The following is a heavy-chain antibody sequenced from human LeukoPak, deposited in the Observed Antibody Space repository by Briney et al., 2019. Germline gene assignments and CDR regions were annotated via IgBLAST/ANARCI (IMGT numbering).Heavy chain of an antibody. CDR2: MNPNSGNT. D-gene: IGHD3-10*01. V-gene: IGHV1-8*01. Sequence: ASVKVSCKTSGYPFRNYDINWVRQATGQGLEWMGWMNPNSGNTGYAQKFQGRVTMTRNTSISTAYMELSSLRSEDTAVYYCARGRYRGAFSPLWFDPWGQGTLVTVSS. J-gene: IGHJ5*02. CDR1: GYPFRNYD. CDR3: ARGRYRGAFSPLWFDP.